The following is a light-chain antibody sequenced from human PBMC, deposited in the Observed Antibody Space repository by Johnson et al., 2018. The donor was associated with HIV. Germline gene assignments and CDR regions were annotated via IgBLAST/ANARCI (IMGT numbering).Light chain of an antibody. CDR3: GTWDSSLSAYV. CDR1: SSNIGNNY. Sequence: QSVLTQPPSVSAAPGQKVTISCSGSSSNIGNNYVSWYQQLPGTAPKLLIYDNNKRTSGIPDRFSGSKSGTSATLGITGLQTGDEADYYCGTWDSSLSAYVIGTGTKVTVL. CDR2: DNN. V-gene: IGLV1-51*01. J-gene: IGLJ1*01.